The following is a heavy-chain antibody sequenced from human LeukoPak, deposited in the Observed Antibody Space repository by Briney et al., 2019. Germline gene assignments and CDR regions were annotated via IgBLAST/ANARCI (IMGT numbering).Heavy chain of an antibody. V-gene: IGHV3-23*01. CDR1: GFTFSSYA. D-gene: IGHD2-2*01. CDR3: ARGADCGATSCYPFFDY. CDR2: ISDSGGYT. Sequence: PGGSLRLSCAASGFTFSSYAMYWVRQAPGKGLECVSGISDSGGYTYYADSVKGRFTISRDNSKNTLFLQMNSLRAEDTAIYYCARGADCGATSCYPFFDYWGQGALVTVSS. J-gene: IGHJ4*02.